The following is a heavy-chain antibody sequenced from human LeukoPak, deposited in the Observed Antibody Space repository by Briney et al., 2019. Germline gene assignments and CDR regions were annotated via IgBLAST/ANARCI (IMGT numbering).Heavy chain of an antibody. CDR3: AKDPGIAVAVGFWFDP. Sequence: GGSLRLSCAASGFTFSSYAMSWVRQAPGKGLEWVSAISGSGGSTYYADSVKGRFTISGDNSKNTLYLQMNSLRAEDTAVYYCAKDPGIAVAVGFWFDPWGQGTLVAVSS. CDR1: GFTFSSYA. J-gene: IGHJ5*02. D-gene: IGHD6-19*01. V-gene: IGHV3-23*01. CDR2: ISGSGGST.